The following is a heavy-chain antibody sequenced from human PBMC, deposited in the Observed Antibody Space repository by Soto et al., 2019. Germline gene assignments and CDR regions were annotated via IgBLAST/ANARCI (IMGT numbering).Heavy chain of an antibody. V-gene: IGHV1-69*13. CDR1: GGTFSSYA. Sequence: ASVKVSCKASGGTFSSYAISWVRQAPGQGLEWMGGIIPIFGTANYAQKFQGRVTITADESTSTAYMELSSLRSEDTAVYYCASYLVGNSGYDAFDIWGQGTMVTVSS. J-gene: IGHJ3*02. CDR2: IIPIFGTA. CDR3: ASYLVGNSGYDAFDI. D-gene: IGHD5-12*01.